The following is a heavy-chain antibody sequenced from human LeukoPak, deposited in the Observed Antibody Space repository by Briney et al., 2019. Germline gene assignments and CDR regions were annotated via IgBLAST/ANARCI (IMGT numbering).Heavy chain of an antibody. J-gene: IGHJ6*02. Sequence: GESLKISCKGSGYRFTGDWIGWVRQRPGKGLEWLGVIYPVHSDTRYGSPCQGQITISADKSINTAHLQWSSLKASDTDMYYCARGASGTTPDYYYFGLDVWGQGTTVRVSS. CDR1: GYRFTGDW. CDR2: IYPVHSDT. CDR3: ARGASGTTPDYYYFGLDV. V-gene: IGHV5-51*01. D-gene: IGHD1-7*01.